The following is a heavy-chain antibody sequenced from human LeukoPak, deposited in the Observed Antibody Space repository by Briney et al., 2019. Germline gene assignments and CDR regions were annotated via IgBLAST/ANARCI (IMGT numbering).Heavy chain of an antibody. CDR3: ATTRGYNYGGTIDH. CDR2: INQDGSEK. V-gene: IGHV3-7*03. D-gene: IGHD5-18*01. Sequence: GESLRLSCTVSGFSLSSSWMSWVRQAPGKGLEWVANINQDGSEKYYVDSVKGRFIISRDNTRNSLYLQMNSLRGEDTAVYYCATTRGYNYGGTIDHWGQGTLVTVSS. J-gene: IGHJ4*02. CDR1: GFSLSSSW.